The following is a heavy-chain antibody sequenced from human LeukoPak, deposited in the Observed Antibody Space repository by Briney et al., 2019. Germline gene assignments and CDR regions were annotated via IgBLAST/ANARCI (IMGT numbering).Heavy chain of an antibody. V-gene: IGHV3-48*01. D-gene: IGHD6-19*01. CDR3: AKDHSSGWSIFDY. CDR1: GFTFSAYW. CDR2: ISSSSSTI. Sequence: GGSLRLSCAASGFTFSAYWMSWVRQAPGKGLEWVSYISSSSSTIYYADSVKGRFTISRDNSKNTLYLQMNSLRAEDTAVYYCAKDHSSGWSIFDYWGQGTLVTVSS. J-gene: IGHJ4*02.